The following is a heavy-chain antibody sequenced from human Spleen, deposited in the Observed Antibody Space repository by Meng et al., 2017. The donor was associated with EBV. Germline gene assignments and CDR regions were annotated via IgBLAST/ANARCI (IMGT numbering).Heavy chain of an antibody. Sequence: VHIHTWGAVLLQPLEPLHLTCAVQCGYFSGYYCSWIRQPPGKGLEWIGEINHSGSTNYNPSLKSRVTISVDTSKNQFSLKVSSVTAADTAVYYCARAYCDSTSCYLLFDPWGQGTLVTVSS. D-gene: IGHD2-2*01. V-gene: IGHV4-34*01. CDR2: INHSGST. J-gene: IGHJ5*02. CDR1: CGYFSGYY. CDR3: ARAYCDSTSCYLLFDP.